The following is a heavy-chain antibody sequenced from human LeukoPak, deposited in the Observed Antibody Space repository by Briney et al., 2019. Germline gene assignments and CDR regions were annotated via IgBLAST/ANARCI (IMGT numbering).Heavy chain of an antibody. CDR2: ISSSGSTI. J-gene: IGHJ5*02. D-gene: IGHD3/OR15-3a*01. Sequence: LSLTCAVYGGSFSGYYWSWIRQAPGKGLEWVSYISSSGSTIYYADSVKGRFTISRDNAKNSLYLQMNSLRAEDTAVYYCARAEAGLLDPWGQGTLVTVSS. V-gene: IGHV3-11*01. CDR1: GGSFSGYY. CDR3: ARAEAGLLDP.